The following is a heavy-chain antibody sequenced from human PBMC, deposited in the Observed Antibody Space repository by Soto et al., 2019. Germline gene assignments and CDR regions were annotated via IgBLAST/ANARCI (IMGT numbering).Heavy chain of an antibody. Sequence: GGSLRLSCAASGFTFDDYAMHWVRQAPGKGLEWVSGISWNSGSIGYADSVKGRFTISRDNAKNSLYLQMNSLRAEDTALYYCAKASGLSGWYSGEMLNIGYYYYMDVWGKGTTVTVSS. CDR3: AKASGLSGWYSGEMLNIGYYYYMDV. J-gene: IGHJ6*03. CDR1: GFTFDDYA. CDR2: ISWNSGSI. D-gene: IGHD6-19*01. V-gene: IGHV3-9*01.